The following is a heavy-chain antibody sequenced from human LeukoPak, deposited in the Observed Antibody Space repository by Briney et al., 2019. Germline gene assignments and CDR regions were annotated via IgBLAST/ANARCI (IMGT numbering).Heavy chain of an antibody. D-gene: IGHD3-3*02. CDR3: ATSLGESTFET. CDR1: GFTFSSCA. J-gene: IGHJ5*02. CDR2: ISYDGSNK. Sequence: GGSLRLSCAASGFTFSSCAMHWVRQAPGKGLEWVAVISYDGSNKYYADSVKGRFTISRDNSKNTLYLQMNSLRAEDTAVYYCATSLGESTFETWGQGTLVTVSS. V-gene: IGHV3-30-3*01.